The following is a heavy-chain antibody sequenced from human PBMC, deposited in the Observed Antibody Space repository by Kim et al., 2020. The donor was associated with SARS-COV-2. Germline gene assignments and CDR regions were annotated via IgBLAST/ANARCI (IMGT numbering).Heavy chain of an antibody. D-gene: IGHD1-7*01. V-gene: IGHV4-31*03. CDR3: ARGTQNWNYVRD. Sequence: SETLSLTCTVSGGSISSGGYYWSWIRQHPGKGLEWIGYIYYSGSTYYNPSLKSRVTISVDTSKNQFSLKLSSVTAADTAVYYCARGTQNWNYVRDWGQGTMVTVSS. J-gene: IGHJ3*01. CDR2: IYYSGST. CDR1: GGSISSGGYY.